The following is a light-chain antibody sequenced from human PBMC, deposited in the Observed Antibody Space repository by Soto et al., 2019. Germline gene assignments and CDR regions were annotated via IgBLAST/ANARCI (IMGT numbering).Light chain of an antibody. CDR1: QSVLYSPNNKNY. CDR3: QQYHSAPQS. CDR2: WAS. Sequence: DIVMTQSPDSLAVSLGERATINCKSSQSVLYSPNNKNYLAWYQQKPGQPPKLLIYWASTRESGVPDRFSGSGSGTDFTLTISSLQAEAVAFYYCQQYHSAPQSFGQGTKVEIK. V-gene: IGKV4-1*01. J-gene: IGKJ1*01.